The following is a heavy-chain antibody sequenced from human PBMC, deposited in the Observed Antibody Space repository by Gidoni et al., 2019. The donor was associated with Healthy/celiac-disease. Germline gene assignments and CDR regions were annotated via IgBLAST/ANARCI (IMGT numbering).Heavy chain of an antibody. D-gene: IGHD2-2*01. CDR2: ISSSSSYI. V-gene: IGHV3-21*01. CDR1: AFTFSSYS. Sequence: EVQLVESGGGLVKPGGSLRLSCAASAFTFSSYSMTWVRQAPGKGLEWVSSISSSSSYIYYADSVKGRFTISRDNAKNSLYLQMNSLRAEDTAVYYCARGGRVVPAAILDYWGQGTLVTVSS. J-gene: IGHJ4*02. CDR3: ARGGRVVPAAILDY.